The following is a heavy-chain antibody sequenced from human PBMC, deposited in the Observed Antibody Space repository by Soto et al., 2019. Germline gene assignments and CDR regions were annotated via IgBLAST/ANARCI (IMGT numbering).Heavy chain of an antibody. J-gene: IGHJ4*02. Sequence: GASVKVSCKASGYTFTGYYMHWVRQAPGQGLEWMGWINPNSGGTNYAQKFQGWVTITRDTSASTAYMELSSLRSEDTAVYYCARDIMAAAPDYWGQGTLVTVSS. V-gene: IGHV1-2*04. D-gene: IGHD6-13*01. CDR1: GYTFTGYY. CDR3: ARDIMAAAPDY. CDR2: INPNSGGT.